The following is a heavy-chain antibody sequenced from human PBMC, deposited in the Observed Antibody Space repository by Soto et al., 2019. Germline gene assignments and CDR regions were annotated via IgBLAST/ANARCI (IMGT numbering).Heavy chain of an antibody. CDR2: ISGGGGSS. J-gene: IGHJ4*02. Sequence: EVQLLESGGGLVQPGGSLRLSCAASGVTFSNYAMSWVRQAPGKGLEWVSGISGGGGSSYYADSVKDRFTISRDNSKNTLYLQMNSLRAEATAVYYCAHNCGVDCHSVFFYWGQGPLVIVSS. V-gene: IGHV3-23*01. D-gene: IGHD2-21*02. CDR1: GVTFSNYA. CDR3: AHNCGVDCHSVFFY.